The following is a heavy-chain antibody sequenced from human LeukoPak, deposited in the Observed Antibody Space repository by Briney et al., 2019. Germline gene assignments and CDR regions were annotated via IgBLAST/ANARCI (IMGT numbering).Heavy chain of an antibody. V-gene: IGHV4-34*01. D-gene: IGHD2-2*01. CDR3: ARGVGYCSSASCPVFDS. CDR2: ISHSGDT. J-gene: IGHJ4*02. CDR1: GASFSGYY. Sequence: SETLSLTCAVYGASFSGYYWSWIRQPPGKGLEWIGEISHSGDTNYDPSLKSRLTISGDTSKNQFSLRLSSVTADDTAVYHCARGVGYCSSASCPVFDSWGQGMLVTVSS.